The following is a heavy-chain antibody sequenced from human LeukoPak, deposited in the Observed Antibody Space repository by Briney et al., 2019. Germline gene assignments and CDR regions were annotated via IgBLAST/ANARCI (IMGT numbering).Heavy chain of an antibody. CDR1: GDSVSNNNVA. J-gene: IGHJ4*02. D-gene: IGHD3-10*01. Sequence: SQTLSLTCAISGDSVSNNNVAWNWIRQSPSRGLEWLGRTYYRSKWYNDYAISVKSRITINPETSMNQFSLQLNSVTPDDTAVYYCARVSSRVFDYWGQGTLVTVSS. CDR2: TYYRSKWYN. CDR3: ARVSSRVFDY. V-gene: IGHV6-1*01.